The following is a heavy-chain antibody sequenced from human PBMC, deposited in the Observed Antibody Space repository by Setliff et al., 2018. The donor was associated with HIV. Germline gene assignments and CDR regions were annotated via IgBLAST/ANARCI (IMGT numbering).Heavy chain of an antibody. CDR3: AREIGDYYDSSGYYPPTDYYYGMDV. J-gene: IGHJ6*02. V-gene: IGHV1-18*01. D-gene: IGHD3-22*01. Sequence: GASVKVSCKASGYTFTSYDISWVRQAPGQGLEWMGWISAYNGNTNYAQKLQGRVTMTTDTSTSTAYMELRSLRSDDTAVYYCAREIGDYYDSSGYYPPTDYYYGMDVWGQGTTVTGLL. CDR2: ISAYNGNT. CDR1: GYTFTSYD.